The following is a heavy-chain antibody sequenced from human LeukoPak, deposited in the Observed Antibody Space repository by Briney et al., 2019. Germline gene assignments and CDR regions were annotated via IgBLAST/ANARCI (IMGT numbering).Heavy chain of an antibody. Sequence: GGSLRLSCAASGFTFSTYAMSWVRQAPGKGLEWVANIKQDGSERYYVDSVKGRFTISRDNAKNSLYLQMNSLRAEDTAVYYCARDRDDYDIWFDPWGQGTLVTVSS. CDR1: GFTFSTYA. CDR3: ARDRDDYDIWFDP. CDR2: IKQDGSER. J-gene: IGHJ5*02. V-gene: IGHV3-7*03. D-gene: IGHD4-17*01.